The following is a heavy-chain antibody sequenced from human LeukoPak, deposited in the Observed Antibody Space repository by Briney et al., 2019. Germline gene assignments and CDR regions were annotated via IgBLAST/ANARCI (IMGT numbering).Heavy chain of an antibody. Sequence: WGSLTLSCSASGFTFSAYAMYWVRQAPGKGPEYVSGISNNGGSSFYADSVKGRFTISRDNSKNTLYLQMSSLRAEDTAVYYCVKITSVTGGDCWGQGTRLSV. CDR2: ISNNGGSS. V-gene: IGHV3-64D*09. D-gene: IGHD1-1*01. CDR1: GFTFSAYA. CDR3: VKITSVTGGDC. J-gene: IGHJ4*02.